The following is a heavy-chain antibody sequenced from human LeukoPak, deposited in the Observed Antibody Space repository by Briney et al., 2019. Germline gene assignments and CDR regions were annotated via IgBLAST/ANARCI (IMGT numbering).Heavy chain of an antibody. D-gene: IGHD6-6*01. Sequence: ASVKVSCKASGGTFSNYAISWVRQAPGPGLEWMGRIIPIFGTANYAQKFQGRVTIITDESTSTAYMELSSLRSEDTAVYYCAREYSSSPHSYYYYYMDVWGKGTTVTVSS. CDR1: GGTFSNYA. J-gene: IGHJ6*03. CDR3: AREYSSSPHSYYYYYMDV. CDR2: IIPIFGTA. V-gene: IGHV1-69*05.